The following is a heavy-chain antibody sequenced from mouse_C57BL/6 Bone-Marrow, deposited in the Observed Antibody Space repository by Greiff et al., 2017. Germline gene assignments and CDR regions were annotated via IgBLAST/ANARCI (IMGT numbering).Heavy chain of an antibody. V-gene: IGHV1-69*01. CDR2: IDPSDSYT. CDR1: GYTFTSYW. Sequence: QVQLQQSGAELVMPGASVKLSCKASGYTFTSYWMHWVKQRPGQGLEWIGEIDPSDSYTNYNQKFKGKSTLTVDKSSSTAYMQLSSLTSEDSAVYYCARGGCNFDYGGQGTTLTVTA. CDR3: ARGGCNFDY. J-gene: IGHJ2*01.